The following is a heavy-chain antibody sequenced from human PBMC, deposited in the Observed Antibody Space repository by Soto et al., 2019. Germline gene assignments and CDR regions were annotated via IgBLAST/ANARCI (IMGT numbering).Heavy chain of an antibody. CDR2: ISSSGNTI. D-gene: IGHD1-1*01. CDR3: ARRRAITKLQHVGSHYFDY. V-gene: IGHV3-11*01. Sequence: QVQLVESGGGLVKPGGSLRLSCAASGFIFSDYYMSWLRQTPEKGLEWVSQISSSGNTIYYADSVKGRFTISRDNAKNSLYLQMNSLRVEDTAVYYCARRRAITKLQHVGSHYFDYWGQGTQATVSS. CDR1: GFIFSDYY. J-gene: IGHJ4*02.